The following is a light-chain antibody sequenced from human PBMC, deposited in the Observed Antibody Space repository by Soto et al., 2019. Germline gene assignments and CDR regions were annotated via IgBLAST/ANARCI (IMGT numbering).Light chain of an antibody. V-gene: IGKV1-39*01. CDR3: QQSYSTPRLFT. Sequence: DIQMTQSPSSLSASVGDRVTITCRASKSISRYLNWYQQKPGKAPKLLIYAASSLQSGVPSRFSGSGSWTDFTLTISTLQPGDSATYYGQQSYSTPRLFTFGQGTNLEI. CDR2: AAS. CDR1: KSISRY. J-gene: IGKJ2*01.